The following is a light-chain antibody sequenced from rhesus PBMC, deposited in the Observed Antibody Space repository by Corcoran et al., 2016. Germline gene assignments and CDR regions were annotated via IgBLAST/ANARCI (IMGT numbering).Light chain of an antibody. CDR2: EVN. V-gene: IGLV2-11*01. J-gene: IGLJ1*01. Sequence: QSAPIQSPSVSGSLGQSVTISCTGTSSDIGRYNYVSWYRQQPGTTTKLMVYEVNIRPSGVSDRFSGSKSGNTASLTISGLQAEDEADYYCSSYATFNTFIFGSGTRLTVL. CDR3: SSYATFNTFI. CDR1: SSDIGRYNY.